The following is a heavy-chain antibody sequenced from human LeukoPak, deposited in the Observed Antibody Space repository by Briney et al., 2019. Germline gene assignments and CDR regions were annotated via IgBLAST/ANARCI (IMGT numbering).Heavy chain of an antibody. CDR3: ARGGKLDYPFDH. D-gene: IGHD4/OR15-4a*01. V-gene: IGHV3-21*01. J-gene: IGHJ4*02. CDR2: ISSSSSYI. Sequence: GGSLRLSCAASGFTFSSYSMNWVRQAPGKGLEWVSSISSSSSYIYYADSVKGRFTISRDNAKNSLSLQMNSLRAEDTAVYYCARGGKLDYPFDHWGQGTLVTVSS. CDR1: GFTFSSYS.